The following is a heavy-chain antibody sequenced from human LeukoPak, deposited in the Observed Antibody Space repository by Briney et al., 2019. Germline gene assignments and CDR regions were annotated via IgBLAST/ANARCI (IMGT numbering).Heavy chain of an antibody. CDR3: AKGYLYYYYYMDV. CDR1: GFTFSSYS. Sequence: GGSLRLSCAASGFTFSSYSMNWVRQAPGKGLEWVSSISSSSSYIYYADSVKGRFTISRDNSKNSLYLQMNSLRTEDTALYYCAKGYLYYYYYMDVWGKGTTVAVSS. CDR2: ISSSSSYI. V-gene: IGHV3-21*04. D-gene: IGHD1-1*01. J-gene: IGHJ6*03.